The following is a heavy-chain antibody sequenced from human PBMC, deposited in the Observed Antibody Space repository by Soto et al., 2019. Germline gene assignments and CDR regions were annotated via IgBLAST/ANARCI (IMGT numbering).Heavy chain of an antibody. V-gene: IGHV3-30*18. CDR2: ISYDGSNK. CDR1: GFTFSSYG. J-gene: IGHJ4*02. Sequence: QVQLVESGGGVVQPGRSLRLSCAASGFTFSSYGMHWVRQAPGKGLEWVAVISYDGSNKYYADSVKGRFTISRDNSKNTLYLQMNSLRAEDTAVYYCAKEVFPVAAAGTFDYWGQGTLATVSS. D-gene: IGHD6-13*01. CDR3: AKEVFPVAAAGTFDY.